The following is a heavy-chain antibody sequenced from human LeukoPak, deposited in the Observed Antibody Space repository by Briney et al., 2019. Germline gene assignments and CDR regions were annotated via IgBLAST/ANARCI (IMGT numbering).Heavy chain of an antibody. CDR1: GFTFSSYE. V-gene: IGHV3-48*03. J-gene: IGHJ6*02. CDR2: ISSSGSPI. D-gene: IGHD6-19*01. Sequence: GGSLRLSCAASGFTFSSYEVNWVRQAPGKGLEWVSCISSSGSPIYYADSVKGRFTISRDNAKNSLYLQMNSLRAEDTAVYYCAKEAVAGTYYYYGMDVWGQGTTVTVSS. CDR3: AKEAVAGTYYYYGMDV.